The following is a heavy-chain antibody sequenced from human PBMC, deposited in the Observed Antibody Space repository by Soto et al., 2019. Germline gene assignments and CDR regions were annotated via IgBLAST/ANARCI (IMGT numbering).Heavy chain of an antibody. CDR3: ARGGTRIDY. D-gene: IGHD3-16*01. Sequence: QVQLVQSGAEVKKPGASVKVSCKASGYTFTNFGISWVRQAPGQGLEWMGWISAYNGNTNYAQKFKGRVTMTTDTSTSTAYMEVRRPRLDDPAVYYCARGGTRIDYWGQGTRVTVSS. J-gene: IGHJ4*02. CDR1: GYTFTNFG. V-gene: IGHV1-18*01. CDR2: ISAYNGNT.